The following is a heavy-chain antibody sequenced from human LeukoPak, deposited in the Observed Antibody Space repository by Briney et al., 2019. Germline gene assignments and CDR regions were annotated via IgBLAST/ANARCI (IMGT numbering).Heavy chain of an antibody. CDR1: SGSITNYY. D-gene: IGHD2-2*01. CDR3: AASISRWHWFDP. CDR2: IYYSGYT. V-gene: IGHV4-59*01. Sequence: PSETLSLTCAVSSGSITNYYWSWIRQPPGKGLEWIWYIYYSGYTNYSPSLKSRVTISVDTSKSPLSLKLSSVTAADTAVYYCAASISRWHWFDPWGQGTLVTVSS. J-gene: IGHJ5*02.